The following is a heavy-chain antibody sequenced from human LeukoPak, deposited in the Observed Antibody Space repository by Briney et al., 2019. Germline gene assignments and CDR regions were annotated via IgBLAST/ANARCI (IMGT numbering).Heavy chain of an antibody. CDR3: ARVARITMIVVVIKGARSGFDI. CDR1: GGSISSYY. J-gene: IGHJ3*02. CDR2: IYTSGST. V-gene: IGHV4-4*07. D-gene: IGHD3-22*01. Sequence: SETLYLTCTVSGGSISSYYWSWIRQPAGKGLEWIGLIYTSGSTNYNPSLKSRVTMSVDTPKNQFSLKLSSVNAADTAVYYCARVARITMIVVVIKGARSGFDIWGQGTMVTVSS.